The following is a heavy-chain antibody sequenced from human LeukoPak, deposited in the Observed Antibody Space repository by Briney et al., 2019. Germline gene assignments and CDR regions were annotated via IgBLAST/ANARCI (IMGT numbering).Heavy chain of an antibody. D-gene: IGHD2-2*01. CDR3: AKPPVVVPAAAYFDY. J-gene: IGHJ4*02. Sequence: GGSLRLSCAASGFTFSSYAMSWVRQAPGKGLEWVLAISGSGGSTYYADSVKGRFTISRDNSKNTLYLQMNSLRAEDTAVYYCAKPPVVVPAAAYFDYWGQGTLVTVSS. V-gene: IGHV3-23*01. CDR2: ISGSGGST. CDR1: GFTFSSYA.